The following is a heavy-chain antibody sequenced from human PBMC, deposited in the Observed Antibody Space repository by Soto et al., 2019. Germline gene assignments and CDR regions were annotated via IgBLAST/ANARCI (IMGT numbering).Heavy chain of an antibody. J-gene: IGHJ6*02. Sequence: PSETLSLTCAVSGYSISSGNYWAWIRQPPGRGLEWIGSLYHIGSTHYNTSLKSRVTISVDTSKNHFSLELSSVTAADTAIYYCRSSTSCYGESCVDVWGQGTMVTVS. CDR2: LYHIGST. CDR3: RSSTSCYGESCVDV. D-gene: IGHD2-2*01. V-gene: IGHV4-38-2*01. CDR1: GYSISSGNY.